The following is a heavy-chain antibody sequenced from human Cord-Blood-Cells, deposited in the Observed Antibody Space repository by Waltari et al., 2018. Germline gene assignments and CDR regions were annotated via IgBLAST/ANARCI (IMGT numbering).Heavy chain of an antibody. J-gene: IGHJ4*02. CDR2: INAGNGNT. D-gene: IGHD3-3*01. CDR1: GYTFTSYA. Sequence: QVQLVQSGAEVKKPGASVKVSCKASGYTFTSYAMHWVRQAPGQRLEWMGWINAGNGNTKYSQKFQGRVTITRATSASTAYRELSSLRSEDTAVYYCARARLASYYDFWSGYYPTGFDYWGQGTLVTVSS. CDR3: ARARLASYYDFWSGYYPTGFDY. V-gene: IGHV1-3*01.